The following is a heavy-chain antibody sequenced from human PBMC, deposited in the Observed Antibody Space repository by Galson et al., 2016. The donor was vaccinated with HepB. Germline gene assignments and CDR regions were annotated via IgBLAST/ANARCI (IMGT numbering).Heavy chain of an antibody. V-gene: IGHV3-11*06. J-gene: IGHJ4*02. Sequence: LRLSCAASGFTFSDFYMTWIRLAPGKGLERVSYISSSGTHTPYADSVRGRFTISRDNAKNSLYLEMNSLRAEDTAVYFCARVFETTAAGTYDYWGQGTLVTVSS. CDR1: GFTFSDFY. CDR3: ARVFETTAAGTYDY. CDR2: ISSSGTHT. D-gene: IGHD6-13*01.